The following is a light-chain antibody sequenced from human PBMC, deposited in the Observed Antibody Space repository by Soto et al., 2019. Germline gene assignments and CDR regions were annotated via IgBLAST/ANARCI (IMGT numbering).Light chain of an antibody. Sequence: QSVLTQPASVSGSPGQSITISCTGSSSDIGDYDYVSWYQQHPGKAPKVLISEVSNRPSGVSNRFSGSKSGNTASLTISGLQAEDEADYYCNSYATGNTRVFXTGTNVTVL. CDR3: NSYATGNTRV. J-gene: IGLJ1*01. CDR2: EVS. CDR1: SSDIGDYDY. V-gene: IGLV2-14*01.